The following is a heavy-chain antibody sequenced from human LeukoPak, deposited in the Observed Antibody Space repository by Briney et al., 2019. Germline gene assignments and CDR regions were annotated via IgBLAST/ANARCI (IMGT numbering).Heavy chain of an antibody. D-gene: IGHD2-15*01. Sequence: GGSLRLSCAASGFTFNSNAMYWVRQAPGKGLEWVSGIFGSGGSPHYADSVKGRFTISRDDSKGILYLQMNSLRVEDTAVYYCARVLETDCSGGSCYSGLDYWGQGTLVTVSS. J-gene: IGHJ4*02. V-gene: IGHV3-23*01. CDR1: GFTFNSNA. CDR3: ARVLETDCSGGSCYSGLDY. CDR2: IFGSGGSP.